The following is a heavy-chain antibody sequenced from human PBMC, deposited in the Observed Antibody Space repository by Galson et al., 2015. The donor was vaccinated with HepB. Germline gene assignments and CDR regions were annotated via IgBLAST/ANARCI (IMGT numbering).Heavy chain of an antibody. V-gene: IGHV3-74*01. CDR1: GFTFSSYW. Sequence: SLRLSCAASGFTFSSYWMHWVRQAPGRGLVWVSRINSDGSSTSYADSVKGRFTISRDNAKNTLYLQMNSLRAEDTAVYYCARTAGPAAGTFDYWGQGTLVTVSS. D-gene: IGHD6-13*01. J-gene: IGHJ4*02. CDR3: ARTAGPAAGTFDY. CDR2: INSDGSST.